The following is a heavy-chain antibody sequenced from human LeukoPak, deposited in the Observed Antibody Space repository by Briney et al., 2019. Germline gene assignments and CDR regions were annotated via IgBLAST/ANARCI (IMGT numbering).Heavy chain of an antibody. CDR1: GGSFSGYY. D-gene: IGHD3-10*01. V-gene: IGHV4-34*01. J-gene: IGHJ4*02. CDR2: INHSGST. Sequence: SETLSLTCAVYGGSFSGYYWSWIRKPPGKGLEWIGEINHSGSTNYNPSLKSRVTISVDTSKNQFSLKLSSVTAADTAVYYCARDGMVRQQPLCWGQGTLVTVSS. CDR3: ARDGMVRQQPLC.